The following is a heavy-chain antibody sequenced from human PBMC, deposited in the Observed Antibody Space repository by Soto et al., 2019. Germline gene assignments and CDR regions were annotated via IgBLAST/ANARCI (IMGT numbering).Heavy chain of an antibody. CDR1: GFMFSDYA. D-gene: IGHD3-16*01. CDR2: LLRPGRST. CDR3: AKDAIANDGIWLMDS. Sequence: GGSLRLSCAASGFMFSDYAMTWARQAPGKELEWVSGLLRPGRSTYYADSVKGRFTISGDTSANTVYLQMDSLRAEDTAVYYCAKDAIANDGIWLMDSWGQGTEVTVSS. V-gene: IGHV3-23*01. J-gene: IGHJ5*02.